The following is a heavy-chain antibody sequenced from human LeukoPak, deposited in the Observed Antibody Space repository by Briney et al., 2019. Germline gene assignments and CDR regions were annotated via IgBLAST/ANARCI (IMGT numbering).Heavy chain of an antibody. CDR1: GGSVSSGAYC. CDR2: IYKSGST. V-gene: IGHV4-31*03. D-gene: IGHD6-19*01. CDR3: AKDEETSGWAPGGDY. J-gene: IGHJ4*02. Sequence: SQTLSLTCTVSGGSVSSGAYCWSWIRQYPGKGLEWIGYIYKSGSTYYNPSLRSRVTISADTSNNQFSLKLTSVTAADTAVYYCAKDEETSGWAPGGDYWGQGILVTVSS.